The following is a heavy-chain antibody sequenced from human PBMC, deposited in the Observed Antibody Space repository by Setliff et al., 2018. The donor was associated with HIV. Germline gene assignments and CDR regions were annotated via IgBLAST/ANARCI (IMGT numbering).Heavy chain of an antibody. CDR3: ARATCSGSFDY. V-gene: IGHV3-11*05. CDR2: IGYSSSYT. J-gene: IGHJ4*02. CDR1: GFTFSDYY. D-gene: IGHD2-15*01. Sequence: GGSLRLSCAGSGFTFSDYYMTWIRQAPGKGLEWVSYIGYSSSYTNYADSVKGRFTISRDNAKNSLYLQMSGLRAEDTAVYFCARATCSGSFDYWGQGTLVTVSS.